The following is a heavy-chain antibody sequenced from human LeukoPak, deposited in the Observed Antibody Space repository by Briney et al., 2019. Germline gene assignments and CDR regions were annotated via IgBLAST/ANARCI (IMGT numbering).Heavy chain of an antibody. CDR2: ISGSGGST. CDR1: GFTFSSYA. J-gene: IGHJ3*02. CDR3: AKDRVVVTAKPSGAFDI. V-gene: IGHV3-23*01. Sequence: GGSLRLSCAASGFTFSSYAMSWVRQAPGKGLEWVSAISGSGGSTYYADSVKGRFTISRDNSKNTLYLQMNSLRAEDTAVYYCAKDRVVVTAKPSGAFDIWGQGTMVTVSS. D-gene: IGHD2-21*02.